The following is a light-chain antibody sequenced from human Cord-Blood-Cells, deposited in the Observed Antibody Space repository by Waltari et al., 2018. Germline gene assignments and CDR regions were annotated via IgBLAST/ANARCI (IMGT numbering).Light chain of an antibody. CDR2: DVS. J-gene: IGLJ1*01. Sequence: QSALTQPASVSGSPGQSITLSCTGTSSDVGGLNYALWYQQHPGKAPKLMIYDVSKRPSGVSNRFSGSKSGNTASLTISGLQAEDEADYYCSSYTSSSTYVFGTGTKVTVL. CDR3: SSYTSSSTYV. CDR1: SSDVGGLNY. V-gene: IGLV2-14*01.